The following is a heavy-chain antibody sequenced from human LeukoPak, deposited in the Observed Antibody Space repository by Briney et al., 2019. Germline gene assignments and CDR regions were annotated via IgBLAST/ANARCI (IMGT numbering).Heavy chain of an antibody. Sequence: SETLSLTCTVSGGSVSSGSYYWSWIRQPPGKGLEWIGYIYYSGSTNYNPSLKSRVTISVDTSKNQFSLKLTSVTAADTAMYYCARVAYDTGVDYWGQGTLVTVSS. D-gene: IGHD3-3*01. CDR2: IYYSGST. CDR1: GGSVSSGSYY. V-gene: IGHV4-61*01. CDR3: ARVAYDTGVDY. J-gene: IGHJ4*02.